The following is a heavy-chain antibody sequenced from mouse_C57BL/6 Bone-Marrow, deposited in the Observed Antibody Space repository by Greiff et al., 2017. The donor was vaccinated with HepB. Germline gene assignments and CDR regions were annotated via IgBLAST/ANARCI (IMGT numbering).Heavy chain of an antibody. Sequence: VKLVESGAELARPGASVKMSCKASGYTFTSYTMHWVKQRPGQGLEWIGYINPSSGYTKYNQKFKDKATLTADKSSSTAYMQLSSLTSEDSAVYYCASAPPYYFDYWGQGTTLTVSS. J-gene: IGHJ2*01. CDR2: INPSSGYT. V-gene: IGHV1-4*01. CDR3: ASAPPYYFDY. CDR1: GYTFTSYT.